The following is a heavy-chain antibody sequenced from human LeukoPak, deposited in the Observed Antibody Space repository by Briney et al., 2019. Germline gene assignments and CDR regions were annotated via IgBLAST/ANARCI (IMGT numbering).Heavy chain of an antibody. CDR2: INSDGSST. CDR1: GFTFSSYW. Sequence: PGGSLRLSCAASGFTFSSYWMHWVRQAPGKGLVWVSRINSDGSSTSYADSVKGRFTISRDNAKNTLYLQMNSLRAEDTAVYYCAPSGSYFRWFDPWGQGTLVTVSS. CDR3: APSGSYFRWFDP. V-gene: IGHV3-74*01. J-gene: IGHJ5*02. D-gene: IGHD1-26*01.